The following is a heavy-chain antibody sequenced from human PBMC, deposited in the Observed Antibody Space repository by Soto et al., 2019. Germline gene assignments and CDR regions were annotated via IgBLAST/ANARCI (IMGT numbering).Heavy chain of an antibody. CDR3: ARDPLDYDFWTGYSNYYYYYYMDV. J-gene: IGHJ6*03. CDR2: ISSSSSTI. CDR1: GFTFSSYS. D-gene: IGHD3-3*01. Sequence: PGGSLRLSCAASGFTFSSYSMNWVRQAPGKGLEWVSYISSSSSTIYYADSVKGRFTISRDNAKNSLYLQMNSLRAEDTAVYYCARDPLDYDFWTGYSNYYYYYYMDVWGKGTTVTASS. V-gene: IGHV3-48*01.